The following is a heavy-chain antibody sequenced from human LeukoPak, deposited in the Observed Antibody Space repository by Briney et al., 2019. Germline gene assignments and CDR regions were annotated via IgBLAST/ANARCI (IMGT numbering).Heavy chain of an antibody. CDR1: GGTFSSYA. V-gene: IGHV1-69*06. CDR3: AREYDSSGYWVSDY. CDR2: IIPIFGTA. J-gene: IGHJ4*02. D-gene: IGHD3-22*01. Sequence: GASVKVSCKASGGTFSSYAISWVRQAPGQGLEWMGGIIPIFGTANYAQKFQGRVTITADKSTSTAYMELSSLRSEDTAVYYCAREYDSSGYWVSDYWGQGTLVTVSS.